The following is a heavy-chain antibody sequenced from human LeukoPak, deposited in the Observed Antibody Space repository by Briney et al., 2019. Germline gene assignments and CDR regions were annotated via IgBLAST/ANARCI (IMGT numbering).Heavy chain of an antibody. CDR1: GLTFSSYW. V-gene: IGHV3-7*01. D-gene: IGHD2-21*02. J-gene: IGHJ4*02. CDR3: ARGHIVVVTAMGAAYDFDY. CDR2: IKQDGSEK. Sequence: PGGSLRLSCAASGLTFSSYWMSWVRQAPGKGLEWVANIKQDGSEKYYVDSVKGRFTISRDNAENSLYLQMNSLRAEDTAVYYCARGHIVVVTAMGAAYDFDYWGQGTLVTVSS.